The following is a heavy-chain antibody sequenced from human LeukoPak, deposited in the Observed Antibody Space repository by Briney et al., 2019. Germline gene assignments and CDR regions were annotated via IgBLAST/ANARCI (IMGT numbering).Heavy chain of an antibody. D-gene: IGHD3-22*01. Sequence: GRSLRLSCAATGFTFGSHAMHWVRQAPGKGLEGVTVISSDGSNKYYADSVKGRFTISRDNSKNTLYLQMNSLRPEDTALYYCARDTYYYDSSGYYQYYFDYWGQGTLVTVSS. CDR1: GFTFGSHA. J-gene: IGHJ4*02. V-gene: IGHV3-30*04. CDR3: ARDTYYYDSSGYYQYYFDY. CDR2: ISSDGSNK.